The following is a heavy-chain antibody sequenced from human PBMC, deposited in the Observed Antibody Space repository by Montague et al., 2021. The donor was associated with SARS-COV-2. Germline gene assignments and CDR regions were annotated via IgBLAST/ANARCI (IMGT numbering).Heavy chain of an antibody. CDR3: ARFCSGDVDK. V-gene: IGHV4-59*01. CDR1: GGSIRSYY. J-gene: IGHJ4*02. CDR2: IYYTGET. Sequence: SETLSLTCSFSGGSIRSYYWSWIRLPPGKPLEWLGYIYYTGETTHNPSLKSRVTISVDTSNSQFSLRLTSVTAADTAVYFCARFCSGDVDKWSQGTLVTVSS. D-gene: IGHD2-15*01.